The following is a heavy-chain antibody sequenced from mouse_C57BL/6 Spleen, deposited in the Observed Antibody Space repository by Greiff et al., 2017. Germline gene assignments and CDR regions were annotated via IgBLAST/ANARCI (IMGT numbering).Heavy chain of an antibody. CDR3: ARSGYYYGSSHWYFDV. V-gene: IGHV1-82*01. J-gene: IGHJ1*03. Sequence: QVQLKQSGPELVKPGASVKISCKASGYAFSSSWMNWVKQRPGKGLEWIGRIYPGDGDTNYNGKFKGKATLTADKSSSTAYMQLRSLTSEDSAVYFCARSGYYYGSSHWYFDVWGTGTTVTVSS. CDR1: GYAFSSSW. CDR2: IYPGDGDT. D-gene: IGHD1-1*01.